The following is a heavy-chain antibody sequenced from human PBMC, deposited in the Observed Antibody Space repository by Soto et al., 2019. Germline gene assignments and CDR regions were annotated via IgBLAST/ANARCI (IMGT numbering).Heavy chain of an antibody. Sequence: SETLSLTCTVSGGSISSGDYYWSWIRQPPGKGLEWIGYIYYSGSTYYNPSLKSRVTISVDTSKNQFSLKLSSVTAADTAVYYCARDGGYDFWSGFNWFDPWGQGTLVTVSS. CDR1: GGSISSGDYY. D-gene: IGHD3-3*01. CDR3: ARDGGYDFWSGFNWFDP. V-gene: IGHV4-30-4*01. CDR2: IYYSGST. J-gene: IGHJ5*02.